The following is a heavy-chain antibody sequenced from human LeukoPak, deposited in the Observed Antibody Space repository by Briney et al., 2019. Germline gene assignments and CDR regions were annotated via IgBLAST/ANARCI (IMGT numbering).Heavy chain of an antibody. CDR3: AKDRQKAVAGTGYFQH. V-gene: IGHV3-23*01. D-gene: IGHD6-19*01. Sequence: AAWSLTLTCAASGFTFSSYALSWVRQAPGKGLEWVSDISGSGGSTYYADSVKGRFTTSRDNSKNTLYLQMNSLRAEDTAVYYCAKDRQKAVAGTGYFQHWGQGTLVTVSS. CDR1: GFTFSSYA. CDR2: ISGSGGST. J-gene: IGHJ1*01.